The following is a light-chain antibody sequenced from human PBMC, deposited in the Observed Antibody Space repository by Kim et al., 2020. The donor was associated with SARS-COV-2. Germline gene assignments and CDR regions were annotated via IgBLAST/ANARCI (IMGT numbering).Light chain of an antibody. CDR1: KLGDKY. CDR3: QAWDSSTAWV. CDR2: QDN. J-gene: IGLJ3*02. Sequence: SYELTQPPSVSVSPGQTASITCSGYKLGDKYVSWYQQKPGQSPVVVIYQDNQRPSGIFERFSGSNSGNTATLTISGTQAMDEADYYCQAWDSSTAWVFGGGTQLTVL. V-gene: IGLV3-1*01.